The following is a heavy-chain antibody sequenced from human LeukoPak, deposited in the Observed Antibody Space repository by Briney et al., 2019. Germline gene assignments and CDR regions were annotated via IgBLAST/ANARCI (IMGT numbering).Heavy chain of an antibody. Sequence: GGSLRLSCAASGFTFSDDYRSGIRQAPGRGLEWVSYISSSASTIYYAESVKGRFTTSRDNAKNSLYLQMNSLRAEETAVYYCARGGYSYGFRPVDYWGQATLVTASA. CDR3: ARGGYSYGFRPVDY. CDR2: ISSSASTI. V-gene: IGHV3-11*01. D-gene: IGHD5-18*01. CDR1: GFTFSDDY. J-gene: IGHJ4*02.